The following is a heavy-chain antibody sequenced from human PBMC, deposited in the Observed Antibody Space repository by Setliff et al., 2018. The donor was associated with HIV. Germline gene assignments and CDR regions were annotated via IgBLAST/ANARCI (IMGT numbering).Heavy chain of an antibody. D-gene: IGHD5-18*01. CDR1: GGNFNNYA. CDR2: IIPIVNIA. CDR3: AGGWSEDTSVVHVEYFHY. J-gene: IGHJ1*01. V-gene: IGHV1-69*10. Sequence: AASVKVSCKASGGNFNNYAITWVRQAPGQGLDWMRGIIPIVNIANYAQKFQGRVIITADKSTSTAYMEVRSLRSEDTAMYFCAGGWSEDTSVVHVEYFHYWGLGTLVTVSS.